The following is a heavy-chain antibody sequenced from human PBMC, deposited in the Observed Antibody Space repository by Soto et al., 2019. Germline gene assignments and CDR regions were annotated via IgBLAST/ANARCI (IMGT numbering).Heavy chain of an antibody. J-gene: IGHJ6*02. CDR2: IYYSERT. Sequence: PSEALSLTCTLSGGSINSSNYYQGWIPQPPRQGVEWIGRIYYSERTYYNPSLKSRVTISVDTSKNQFSLKLSSVTAADTAVYYCARQGWMGATTGYYYYGMDVWGQGTTVTVSS. CDR3: ARQGWMGATTGYYYYGMDV. V-gene: IGHV4-39*01. D-gene: IGHD1-26*01. CDR1: GGSINSSNYY.